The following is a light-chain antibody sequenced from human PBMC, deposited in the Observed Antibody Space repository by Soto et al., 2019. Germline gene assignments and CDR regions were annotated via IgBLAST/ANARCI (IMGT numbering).Light chain of an antibody. J-gene: IGKJ1*01. V-gene: IGKV1-5*01. CDR3: QQYNSYSWT. CDR1: QSISRC. CDR2: DAS. Sequence: DIQMTQSPSILSASVGDRVTITCRASQSISRCLAWYQQKPGKAPKLLIYDASSLESGVPSRFSGSGSGTEFTLTISSLQPDDFATYFCQQYNSYSWTFGQGTKLDIK.